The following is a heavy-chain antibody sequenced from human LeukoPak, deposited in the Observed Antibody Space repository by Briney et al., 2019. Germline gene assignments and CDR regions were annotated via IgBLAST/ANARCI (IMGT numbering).Heavy chain of an antibody. CDR1: GFTFDDYA. J-gene: IGHJ4*02. CDR2: ISWNSGSI. CDR3: AKDSGYDDYYFDY. D-gene: IGHD5-12*01. Sequence: QPGGSLRLSCAASGFTFDDYAMHWVRQAPGKGLEWVSGISWNSGSIGYADSVKGRFTISRDNAKNSLYLQMNSLRAEDTALYYCAKDSGYDDYYFDYWGQEPLATVP. V-gene: IGHV3-9*01.